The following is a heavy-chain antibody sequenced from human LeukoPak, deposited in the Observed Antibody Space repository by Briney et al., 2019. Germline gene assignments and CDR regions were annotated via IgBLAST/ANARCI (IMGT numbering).Heavy chain of an antibody. Sequence: GGSLRLSCAASGFTFSSYAMHWVRQAPGKGLEWVAFIRYDGSNKYYADSVKGRFTISRDNSKNTLYLQMNSLRAEDTAVYYCAKGELRVYYYMDVWGKGATVTVSS. J-gene: IGHJ6*03. CDR3: AKGELRVYYYMDV. CDR1: GFTFSSYA. CDR2: IRYDGSNK. D-gene: IGHD3-10*01. V-gene: IGHV3-30*02.